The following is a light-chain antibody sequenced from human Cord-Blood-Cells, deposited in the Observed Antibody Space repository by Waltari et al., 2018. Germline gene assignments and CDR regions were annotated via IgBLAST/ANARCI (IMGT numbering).Light chain of an antibody. Sequence: QSALTQPASVSGSPGQSITISCTGTSSDVGGYNYVSWYQQHPGKAPKLMIYDVSKRPSGVSNRFSGSKAGNTALLTISGLQAEDDADYYVVSYTSSSTWVVGGGTKLTVL. J-gene: IGLJ3*02. CDR3: VSYTSSSTWV. CDR1: SSDVGGYNY. CDR2: DVS. V-gene: IGLV2-14*01.